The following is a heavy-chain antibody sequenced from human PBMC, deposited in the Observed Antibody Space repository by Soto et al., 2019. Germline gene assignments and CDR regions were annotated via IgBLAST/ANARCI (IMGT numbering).Heavy chain of an antibody. J-gene: IGHJ6*02. CDR1: GDSISRYY. V-gene: IGHV4-59*01. D-gene: IGHD6-19*01. CDR2: IYYSGST. CDR3: ARGIEGWYQGRYYYGMDV. Sequence: SETLSLTCTVSGDSISRYYWSWIRQPPGKGPEWIGYIYYSGSTNYNPSLKSRVTISGDTSKNQFSLKLSSVTAADTAVYYCARGIEGWYQGRYYYGMDVWGQGTTVTV.